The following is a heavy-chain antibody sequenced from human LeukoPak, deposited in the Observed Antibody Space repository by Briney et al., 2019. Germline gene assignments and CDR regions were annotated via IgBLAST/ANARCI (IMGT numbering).Heavy chain of an antibody. CDR2: ISDTGDKT. CDR1: GFTLRSYA. D-gene: IGHD3-10*01. Sequence: PGGSLRLSCSASGFTLRSYAMGWVRQAPGKGLEWVSAISDTGDKTYYADSVKGRFTISRDNSRNTLYLQMSRLRAEDTALFCCAKMTDSTPYSSGTFDSWGQGTLVTVSS. CDR3: AKMTDSTPYSSGTFDS. J-gene: IGHJ4*02. V-gene: IGHV3-23*01.